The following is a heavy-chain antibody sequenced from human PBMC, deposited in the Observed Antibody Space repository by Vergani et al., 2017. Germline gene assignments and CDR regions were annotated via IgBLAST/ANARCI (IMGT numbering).Heavy chain of an antibody. Sequence: QMQLQESGPGLVKPSETLSLSCVVSGYSISSGYHWGWIQQPPGKGLEYIGSIYHSGSTFSNPSLESRVTISVDTSKNELSLKLQSVTAADTAVYYCVRMRYFDWWGLTPPDTFDTWGQGTVVNVSS. CDR2: IYHSGST. D-gene: IGHD3-9*01. J-gene: IGHJ3*02. CDR3: VRMRYFDWWGLTPPDTFDT. CDR1: GYSISSGYH. V-gene: IGHV4-38-2*01.